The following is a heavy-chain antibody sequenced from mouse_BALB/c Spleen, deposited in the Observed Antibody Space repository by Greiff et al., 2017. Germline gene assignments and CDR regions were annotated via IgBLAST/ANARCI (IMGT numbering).Heavy chain of an antibody. D-gene: IGHD2-1*01. CDR3: ARRYYGNYYYGMDY. J-gene: IGHJ4*01. V-gene: IGHV1-9*01. CDR1: GYTFSSYW. Sequence: VQLQQSGAELMKPGASVKISCKATGYTFSSYWIEWVKQRPGHGLEWIGEILPGSGSTNYNEKFKGKATFTADTSSNTAYMQLSSLTSEDSAVYDCARRYYGNYYYGMDYWGQGTSVTVSS. CDR2: ILPGSGST.